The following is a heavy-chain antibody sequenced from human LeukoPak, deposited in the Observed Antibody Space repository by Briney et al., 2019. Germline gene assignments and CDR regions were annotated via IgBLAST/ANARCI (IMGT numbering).Heavy chain of an antibody. D-gene: IGHD2-2*01. V-gene: IGHV4-59*01. CDR2: IYYSGST. CDR1: GGSISSYY. Sequence: SETLSLTCTVSGGSISSYYWSWIRQPPGKGLEWIGYIYYSGSTNYNPSLKSRATISVDTSKNQFSLKLSSVTAADTAVYYCARDRYCSSTSCYRAFDIWGQGTMVTVSS. J-gene: IGHJ3*02. CDR3: ARDRYCSSTSCYRAFDI.